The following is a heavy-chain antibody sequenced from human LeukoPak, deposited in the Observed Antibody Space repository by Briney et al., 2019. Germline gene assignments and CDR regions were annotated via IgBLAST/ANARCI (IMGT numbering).Heavy chain of an antibody. D-gene: IGHD3-9*01. V-gene: IGHV3-48*03. J-gene: IGHJ4*02. CDR3: ARGWRYFDC. CDR2: ISSSGSTI. CDR1: GFTFSSYE. Sequence: PGGSLRLSCAASGFTFSSYEMNWVRQAPGKGLEWVSYISSSGSTIYYADSVKGRVTISRDNAKNSLSLQMNSLRAEDTAVYYCARGWRYFDCWGQGTLVTVSS.